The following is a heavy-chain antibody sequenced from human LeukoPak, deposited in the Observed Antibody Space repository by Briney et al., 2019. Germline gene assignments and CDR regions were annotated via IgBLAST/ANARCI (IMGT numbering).Heavy chain of an antibody. V-gene: IGHV4-61*02. J-gene: IGHJ3*02. CDR1: GGSISSGSYY. D-gene: IGHD1-26*01. Sequence: SGTLSLTCSVSGGSISSGSYYWTWIRQPAGKVLEWIGRIYTRGSTNYNPSLKSRVTISVDTSKNQFSLRLSSVTAADTAVYYCARHGRRGADAFDIWGQGTMVTVSS. CDR3: ARHGRRGADAFDI. CDR2: IYTRGST.